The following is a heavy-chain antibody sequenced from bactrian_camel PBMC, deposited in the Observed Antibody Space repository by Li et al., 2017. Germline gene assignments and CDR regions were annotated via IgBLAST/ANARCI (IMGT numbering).Heavy chain of an antibody. J-gene: IGHJ4*01. D-gene: IGHD3*01. CDR2: IESDGTT. V-gene: IGHV3S53*01. Sequence: QVQLVESGGGSVQAGGSLRLSCGGTYRRYCLGWFRQAPAKEREGVARIESDGTTMYADSAKGRFTIAQDNAKNTLHLQMNRLKPEDTGVYYCAAGMVGGRLLDRDEYQYWGQGTQVTVS. CDR1: TYRRYC. CDR3: AAGMVGGRLLDRDEYQY.